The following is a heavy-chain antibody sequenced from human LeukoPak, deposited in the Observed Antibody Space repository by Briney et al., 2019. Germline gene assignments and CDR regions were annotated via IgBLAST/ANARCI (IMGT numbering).Heavy chain of an antibody. D-gene: IGHD2-15*01. V-gene: IGHV3-53*01. CDR1: GFTVSSNY. CDR2: IYSGGST. Sequence: GGSLRLSCAASGFTVSSNYMSWVSQAPGKGLEWVSVIYSGGSTYYADSVKGRFTISRDNAKNSLYLQMNSLRAEDTAVYYCARERGTPRFDPWGQGTLVTVSS. CDR3: ARERGTPRFDP. J-gene: IGHJ5*02.